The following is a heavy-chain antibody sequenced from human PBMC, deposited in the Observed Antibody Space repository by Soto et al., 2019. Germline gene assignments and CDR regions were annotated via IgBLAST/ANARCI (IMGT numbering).Heavy chain of an antibody. J-gene: IGHJ3*02. V-gene: IGHV3-66*01. CDR3: ARDRCGDGRCYRLTNGFDI. CDR2: FYGAGST. CDR1: GFTVDSKA. D-gene: IGHD2-15*01. Sequence: GGSLGLCCAASGFTVDSKAVSGVRQATGKGLEWVSVFYGAGSTHYSDSVKDRFTISRDTSKNTVYLQLNSLRAEDTAVYYCARDRCGDGRCYRLTNGFDIWGQGTMVTVSS.